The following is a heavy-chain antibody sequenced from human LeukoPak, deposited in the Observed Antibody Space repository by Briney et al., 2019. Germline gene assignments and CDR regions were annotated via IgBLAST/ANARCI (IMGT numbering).Heavy chain of an antibody. CDR3: ARAGWELLGRFGAFDI. CDR1: GGTFSSYA. CDR2: IIPIFGTA. J-gene: IGHJ3*02. Sequence: SVKVSCKASGGTFSSYAISWVRQAPGQGLEWMGGIIPIFGTANYAQKFQGRVTITTDESTSTAYMELSSLRSEDTAVYYCARAGWELLGRFGAFDIWGQGTMVTVSS. V-gene: IGHV1-69*05. D-gene: IGHD1-26*01.